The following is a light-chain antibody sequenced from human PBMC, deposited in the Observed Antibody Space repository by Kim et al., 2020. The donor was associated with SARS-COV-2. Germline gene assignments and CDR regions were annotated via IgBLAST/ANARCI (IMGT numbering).Light chain of an antibody. CDR2: GKD. J-gene: IGLJ2*01. V-gene: IGLV3-19*01. CDR3: NSRDSNDYVV. Sequence: ALGQTVRITCQGDSLRSYYATWYLQKPGQAPKVVIYGKDNRPSGVPDRFSGSSSGNTAYLTITGTQAGDEADYYCNSRDSNDYVVFGGGTKVTVL. CDR1: SLRSYY.